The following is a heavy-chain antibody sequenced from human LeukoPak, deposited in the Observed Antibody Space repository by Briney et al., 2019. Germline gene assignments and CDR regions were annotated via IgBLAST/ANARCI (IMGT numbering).Heavy chain of an antibody. D-gene: IGHD3-16*01. Sequence: PGGSLRLSCAASGFTFSSYSMNWVRQAPGEGLEWVSSISSSSSYIYYADSVKGRFTISRDNAKNSLYLQMNSLRAEDTAVYYCARITLQGPYGMDVWGQGTTVTVSS. CDR1: GFTFSSYS. V-gene: IGHV3-21*01. CDR2: ISSSSSYI. J-gene: IGHJ6*02. CDR3: ARITLQGPYGMDV.